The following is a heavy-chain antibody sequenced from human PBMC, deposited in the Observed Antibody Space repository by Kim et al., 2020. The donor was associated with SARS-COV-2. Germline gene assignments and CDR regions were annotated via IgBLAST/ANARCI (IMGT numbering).Heavy chain of an antibody. J-gene: IGHJ6*02. Sequence: GGSLRLSCAASGFTFSSYGMHWVRQAPGKGLEWVAVISYDGSNKYYADSVKGRFTISRDNSKNTLYLQMNSLRAEDTAVYYCAKESGSGSYYAWRCYYYGMDVWGQGTTVTVSS. D-gene: IGHD3-10*01. CDR2: ISYDGSNK. CDR3: AKESGSGSYYAWRCYYYGMDV. V-gene: IGHV3-30*18. CDR1: GFTFSSYG.